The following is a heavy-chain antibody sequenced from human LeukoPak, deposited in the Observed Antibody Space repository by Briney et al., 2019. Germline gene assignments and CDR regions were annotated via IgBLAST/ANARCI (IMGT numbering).Heavy chain of an antibody. V-gene: IGHV1-46*01. D-gene: IGHD3-10*01. CDR2: INPSGGST. CDR1: GYTFTSYY. J-gene: IGHJ4*02. CDR3: ATGERWFGELFDY. Sequence: GASVKVSCKASGYTFTSYYMHWVRQAPGQGLEWMGIINPSGGSTSYAQKFQGRVTMTEDTSTDTAYMELSSLRSEDTAVYYCATGERWFGELFDYWGQGTLVTVSS.